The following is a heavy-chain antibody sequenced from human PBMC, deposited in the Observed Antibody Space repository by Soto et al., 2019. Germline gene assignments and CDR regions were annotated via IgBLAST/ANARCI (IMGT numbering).Heavy chain of an antibody. CDR2: IYYSGST. V-gene: IGHV4-39*01. Sequence: SETLSLTCTVSGGSISGSSYYWGWIRQPPGKGLEWIGSIYYSGSTYYNPSPKSRVTISVDTSKNQFSPKLSSVTAADTAVYYCAKGGSGSYSNAFDIWGQGTMVTVSS. D-gene: IGHD3-10*01. CDR1: GGSISGSSYY. CDR3: AKGGSGSYSNAFDI. J-gene: IGHJ3*02.